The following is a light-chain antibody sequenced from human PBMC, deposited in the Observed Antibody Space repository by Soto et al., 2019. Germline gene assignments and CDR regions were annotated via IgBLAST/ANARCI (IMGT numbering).Light chain of an antibody. Sequence: DIQMTQSPSSLSASVGYRFTITCQASQNINNYLNWYQQKPGRAPKLLIYDASNLEAGVPSRFRGSGSGTDFTFTISRLQPEDIATYYCQQYENLPTFGQGTQREIK. J-gene: IGKJ5*01. CDR3: QQYENLPT. CDR1: QNINNY. V-gene: IGKV1-33*01. CDR2: DAS.